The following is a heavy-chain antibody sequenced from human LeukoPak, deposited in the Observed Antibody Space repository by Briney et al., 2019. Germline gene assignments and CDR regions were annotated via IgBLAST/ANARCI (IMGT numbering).Heavy chain of an antibody. CDR1: GYTFTGYY. CDR2: INPNSGGT. V-gene: IGHV1-2*02. CDR3: ARDGGGDYTPFDY. J-gene: IGHJ4*02. Sequence: ASVKVPCKASGYTFTGYYMHWVRQAPGQGLEWMGWINPNSGGTNYAQKFQGRVTMTRDTSISTAYMELSRLRSDDTAVYYCARDGGGDYTPFDYWGQGTLVTVSS. D-gene: IGHD4-17*01.